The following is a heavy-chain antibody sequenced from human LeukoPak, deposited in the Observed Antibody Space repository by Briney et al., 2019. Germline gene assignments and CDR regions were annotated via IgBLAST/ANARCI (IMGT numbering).Heavy chain of an antibody. V-gene: IGHV3-53*01. J-gene: IGHJ4*02. Sequence: RGSLRLSCAASGFTVITNDMTWVRQAPGKGLEWVSVLYRDGNTKYADSVQGRFTISRDNSKNTLYLEMNSLSPDDTAVYYCARGVEPLAANTLAYWGQGTLVTVSS. CDR3: ARGVEPLAANTLAY. CDR1: GFTVITND. D-gene: IGHD1-14*01. CDR2: LYRDGNT.